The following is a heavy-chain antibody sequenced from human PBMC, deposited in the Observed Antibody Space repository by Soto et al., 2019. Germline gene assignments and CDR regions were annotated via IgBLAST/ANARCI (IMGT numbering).Heavy chain of an antibody. D-gene: IGHD6-13*01. V-gene: IGHV1-18*01. J-gene: IGHJ4*02. CDR3: ARDGYGSSFDY. CDR2: ISVYNGHT. CDR1: GYTFINYG. Sequence: QIQLVQSGDEVKKPGASVKVSCKASGYTFINYGISWVRQAPGQGLEWMGWISVYNGHTKDAQNFQDRVTMTTDTSATTAYMELRSLRSDDTAVYYCARDGYGSSFDYWGQGSLVTLSS.